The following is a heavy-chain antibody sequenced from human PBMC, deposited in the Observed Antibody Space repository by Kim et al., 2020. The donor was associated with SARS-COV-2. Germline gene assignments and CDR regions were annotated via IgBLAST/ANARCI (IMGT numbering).Heavy chain of an antibody. V-gene: IGHV3-30*07. Sequence: VKCRFTISRDNCKHMLYLQMSSLRAEDTAVYYCARTYYDILTGYTPFGYWGPGTLVTVSS. CDR3: ARTYYDILTGYTPFGY. D-gene: IGHD3-9*01. J-gene: IGHJ4*02.